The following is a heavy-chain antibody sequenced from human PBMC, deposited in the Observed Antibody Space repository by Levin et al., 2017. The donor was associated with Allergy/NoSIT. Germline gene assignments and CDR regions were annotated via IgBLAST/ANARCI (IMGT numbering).Heavy chain of an antibody. CDR2: PNSLLFT. V-gene: IGHV4-61*01. Sequence: LRLSCSVSGGSVSSGTYYWSWIRRPPGKGLPCPLSPNSLLFTHSPPSLKSRVTISVDTSKNEFSLKVTSVTAADTAVYYCARNRIIVSGGNDYYYGMDVWGQGTTVTVSS. J-gene: IGHJ6*02. D-gene: IGHD5/OR15-5a*01. CDR3: ARNRIIVSGGNDYYYGMDV. CDR1: GGSVSSGTYY.